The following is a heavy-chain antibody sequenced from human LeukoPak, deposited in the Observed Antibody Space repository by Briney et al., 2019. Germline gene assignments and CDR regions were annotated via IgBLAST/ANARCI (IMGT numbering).Heavy chain of an antibody. V-gene: IGHV4-4*07. J-gene: IGHJ4*02. CDR1: GGSISSYY. CDR3: ASQSKWALLGGLDY. Sequence: SETLSLTCTVSGGSISSYYWSWIRQPAGKGLEWIGRLYISGSTNYNPSLKSRVTMSVDTSKNQFSLKLSSVTAADTAVYYCASQSKWALLGGLDYWGQGTLVTVSS. D-gene: IGHD1-26*01. CDR2: LYISGST.